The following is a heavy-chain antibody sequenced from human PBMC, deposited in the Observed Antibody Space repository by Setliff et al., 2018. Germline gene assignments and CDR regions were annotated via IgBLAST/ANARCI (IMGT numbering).Heavy chain of an antibody. J-gene: IGHJ4*02. Sequence: SETLSLTCTAYGGTFSDYYWTWIRQPPGKGLEWIGEINHSGTTNYNPSLKSRVTISVDTSKTQFSLKLNSMTTADTAVYYCARGGTYRYFDYWGQGALVTVSS. CDR3: ARGGTYRYFDY. CDR2: INHSGTT. CDR1: GGTFSDYY. V-gene: IGHV4-34*01.